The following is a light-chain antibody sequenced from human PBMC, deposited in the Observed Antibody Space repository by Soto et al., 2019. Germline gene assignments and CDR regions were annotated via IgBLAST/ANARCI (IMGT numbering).Light chain of an antibody. CDR1: QSITGW. CDR3: QQYNPYSPWT. V-gene: IGKV1-5*03. J-gene: IGKJ1*01. Sequence: DIQMTQSPSTLSASVGDRVTITCRASQSITGWLAWFQQKPGKAPKLLISKAASFESGVPSRFSGSGSGTEFTLTISSLQPDDFATYYCQQYNPYSPWTFGQGTKVEIK. CDR2: KAA.